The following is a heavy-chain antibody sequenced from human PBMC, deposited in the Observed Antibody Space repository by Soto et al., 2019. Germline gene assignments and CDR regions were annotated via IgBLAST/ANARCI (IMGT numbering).Heavy chain of an antibody. J-gene: IGHJ4*02. V-gene: IGHV3-21*01. Sequence: GGSLRLSCAASGFTFSIYSMNWVRQAPGKGLEWVASTSDSSHYIYYADSVEGRFTVSRDNAKSSLYLQMDSLRAEDTAVHYCAIVRSGGCGYFDYWGPGT. CDR3: AIVRSGGCGYFDY. D-gene: IGHD2-15*01. CDR2: TSDSSHYI. CDR1: GFTFSIYS.